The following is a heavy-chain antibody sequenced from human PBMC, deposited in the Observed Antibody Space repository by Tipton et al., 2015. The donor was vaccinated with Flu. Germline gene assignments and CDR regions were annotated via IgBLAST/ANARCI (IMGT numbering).Heavy chain of an antibody. Sequence: TLSLTCTVSGGSISSGSYYWGWIRQPPGKGLEWIGNIHRSGNTYHNPSLKSRVTISVDSSKNQFSLRLSSVTAADTAVYYCARRDYSNYVSEPKNWFDPWGQGTLVTVSP. CDR2: IHRSGNT. CDR1: GGSISSGSYY. D-gene: IGHD4-11*01. V-gene: IGHV4-39*07. J-gene: IGHJ5*02. CDR3: ARRDYSNYVSEPKNWFDP.